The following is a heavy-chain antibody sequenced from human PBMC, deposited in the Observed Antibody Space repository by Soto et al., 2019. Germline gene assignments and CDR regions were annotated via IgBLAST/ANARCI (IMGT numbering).Heavy chain of an antibody. V-gene: IGHV1-46*01. D-gene: IGHD2-15*01. CDR2: INPSGGST. J-gene: IGHJ3*02. Sequence: ASLKVSCKASGYTFTNFGISWVRQAPGQGLEWMGIINPSGGSTSYAQKFQGRVTMTRDTSTSTVYMELSSLRSEDTAVYYCARDLGYCSGGSCPGAFDIWG. CDR3: ARDLGYCSGGSCPGAFDI. CDR1: GYTFTNFG.